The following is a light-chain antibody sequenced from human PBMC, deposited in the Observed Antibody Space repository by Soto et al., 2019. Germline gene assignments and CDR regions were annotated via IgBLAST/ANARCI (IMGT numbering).Light chain of an antibody. CDR2: WAS. Sequence: DIVLTQSPDSLAVSLGEMATINCKSSQNILYSSNNKNYLAWYQQKPGQPPSLLFYWASTRGSGVPDRFSGSGSGTDFTLTISSLQAEDVAVYYCQQYYNIPHTFGQGTKLEIK. J-gene: IGKJ2*01. CDR3: QQYYNIPHT. CDR1: QNILYSSNNKNY. V-gene: IGKV4-1*01.